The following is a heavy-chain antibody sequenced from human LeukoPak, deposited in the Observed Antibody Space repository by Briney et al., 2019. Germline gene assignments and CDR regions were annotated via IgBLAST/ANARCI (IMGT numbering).Heavy chain of an antibody. D-gene: IGHD5-24*01. J-gene: IGHJ4*02. CDR1: GGSIATYY. CDR2: IYYGGT. CDR3: ARGDGYNSGYFEY. V-gene: IGHV4-59*01. Sequence: SATLSLTCTVSGGSIATYYWSWIRQSPGKGLEWIAYIYYGGTNYNPSLKSRVTISVDKSKNQFSLNLRAATAADTAVYYCARGDGYNSGYFEYWGQGTLVTVSS.